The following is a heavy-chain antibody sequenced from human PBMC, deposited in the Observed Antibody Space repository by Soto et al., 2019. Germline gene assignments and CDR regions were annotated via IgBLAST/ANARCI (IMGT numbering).Heavy chain of an antibody. CDR1: GFTFSSYG. J-gene: IGHJ4*02. V-gene: IGHV3-23*01. D-gene: IGHD2-15*01. CDR2: IRSNTAVT. CDR3: AKASDGGWPYSLDS. Sequence: GGSLRLSCAASGFTFSSYGMHWVRQAPGKGLEWVAAIRSNTAVTHYADSMRDRFTISRVNSANTVFLQLNSLRVEDSAVSFCAKASDGGWPYSLDSWGKGPLVTVS.